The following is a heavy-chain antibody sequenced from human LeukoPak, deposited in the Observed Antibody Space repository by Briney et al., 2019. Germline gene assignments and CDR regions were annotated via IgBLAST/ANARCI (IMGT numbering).Heavy chain of an antibody. CDR2: ITSGGVNT. CDR3: AKGYYYDSSGFDY. Sequence: GGSLRLSCAASGFTFSSYTMNWVRQAPGKGLEWVSSITSGGVNTYYATSVKGRFTISRDNAKNSLFLQMNSLRAEDTAVYYCAKGYYYDSSGFDYWGQGTLVTVSS. J-gene: IGHJ4*02. CDR1: GFTFSSYT. D-gene: IGHD3-22*01. V-gene: IGHV3-21*04.